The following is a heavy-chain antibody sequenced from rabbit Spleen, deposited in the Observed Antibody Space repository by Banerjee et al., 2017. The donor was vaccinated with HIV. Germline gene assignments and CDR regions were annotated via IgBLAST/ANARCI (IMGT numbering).Heavy chain of an antibody. CDR2: IDAGSSGFT. D-gene: IGHD1-1*01. V-gene: IGHV1S40*01. CDR3: ARDSSSSFSSYGMDL. Sequence: SGGAVVKPWAFRTPICIASGASVFCSTYIGCIRRAPGKGLEWIACIDAGSSGFTYFATWAKGRFTISKTSSTTVTLQMTSLTAADTATYFCARDSSSSFSSYGMDLWGPGTLVTVS. J-gene: IGHJ6*01. CDR1: GASVFCSTY.